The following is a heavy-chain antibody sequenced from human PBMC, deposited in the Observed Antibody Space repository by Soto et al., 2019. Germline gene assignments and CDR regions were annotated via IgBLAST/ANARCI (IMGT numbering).Heavy chain of an antibody. CDR1: GYAFTTYG. Sequence: QVHLVQSGAEVKKPGASVKVSCKGSGYAFTTYGITWVRQAPGQGLEWMGWISAHNGNTNYAQKLQGRVTVTRDPATSPAYMELRSLRSDDTGVYYCARGRYGDYWGQGALVTVSS. J-gene: IGHJ4*02. V-gene: IGHV1-18*01. D-gene: IGHD1-1*01. CDR2: ISAHNGNT. CDR3: ARGRYGDY.